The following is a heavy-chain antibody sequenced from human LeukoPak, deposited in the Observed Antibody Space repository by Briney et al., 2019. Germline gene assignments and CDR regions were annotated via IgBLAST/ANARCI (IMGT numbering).Heavy chain of an antibody. CDR3: ARVSIAAAGHYYYGMDV. V-gene: IGHV4-38-2*02. J-gene: IGHJ6*02. Sequence: SETLSLTCTVSGYSISSGYYWGWIRQPPGKGLEWIGSIYHSGSTYYNLSLKSRVTISVDTSKNQFSLKLSSVTAADTAVYYCARVSIAAAGHYYYGMDVWGQGTTVTVSS. CDR2: IYHSGST. CDR1: GYSISSGYY. D-gene: IGHD6-13*01.